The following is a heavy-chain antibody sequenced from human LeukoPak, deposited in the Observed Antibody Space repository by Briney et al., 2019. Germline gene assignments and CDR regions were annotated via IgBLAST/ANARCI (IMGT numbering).Heavy chain of an antibody. J-gene: IGHJ4*02. D-gene: IGHD6-13*01. CDR2: IYFGGST. CDR3: ARATGISAAAN. CDR1: DGSISSYY. V-gene: IGHV4-59*01. Sequence: SETLSLTCTVSDGSISSYYCTWIRQSPGKGLEWIGYIYFGGSTNYSPSLRSRVTISRDTSKNQFSLKLTSVTAEDTAVYYCARATGISAAANWGQGTLVTVSS.